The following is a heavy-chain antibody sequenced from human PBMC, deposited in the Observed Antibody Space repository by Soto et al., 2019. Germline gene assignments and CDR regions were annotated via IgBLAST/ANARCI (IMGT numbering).Heavy chain of an antibody. CDR2: IKHDGSEK. CDR1: GFTFNSHW. D-gene: IGHD3-10*01. CDR3: ARDYGSGSYTPKSYPGMNG. J-gene: IGHJ6*02. Sequence: GVSLSLSCAASGFTFNSHWMSWVRQPPGQGLEWVANIKHDGSEKNYVESLKGRFTISRDHAKNSLYLQMDSLRGDETAVYYCARDYGSGSYTPKSYPGMNGWGQGTTVTVSS. V-gene: IGHV3-7*01.